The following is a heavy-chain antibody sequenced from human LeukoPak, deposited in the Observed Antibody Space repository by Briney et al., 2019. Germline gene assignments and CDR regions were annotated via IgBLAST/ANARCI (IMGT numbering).Heavy chain of an antibody. CDR2: INHSGST. D-gene: IGHD2-2*03. Sequence: SETLSLTCAVYGGSFSGYYWSWIRQPPGKGLEWIGEINHSGSTNYNPSLKSRATISVDTSKNQFSLKLSSVTAADTAVYYCARGRPKVDIVVVPAATSNWFDPWGQGTLVTVSS. V-gene: IGHV4-34*01. CDR3: ARGRPKVDIVVVPAATSNWFDP. J-gene: IGHJ5*02. CDR1: GGSFSGYY.